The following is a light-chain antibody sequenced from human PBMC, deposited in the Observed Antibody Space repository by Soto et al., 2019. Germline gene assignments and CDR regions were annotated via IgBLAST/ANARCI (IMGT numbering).Light chain of an antibody. Sequence: QSALTQPASVSGSPGQSITISCTGTSSDIGAYNYVSWYRQHPGEAPKVIIYEVTHRPSGISSRFSGSKSGNTASLTISGLQAEDEADYYCSSYGGFNNVLFGGGTKVTVL. J-gene: IGLJ2*01. CDR1: SSDIGAYNY. CDR3: SSYGGFNNVL. V-gene: IGLV2-14*01. CDR2: EVT.